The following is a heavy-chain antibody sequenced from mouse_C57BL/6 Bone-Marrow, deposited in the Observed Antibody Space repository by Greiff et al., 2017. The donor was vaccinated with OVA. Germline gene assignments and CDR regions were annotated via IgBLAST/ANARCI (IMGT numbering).Heavy chain of an antibody. CDR1: GYTFTDYE. CDR3: TTMDY. V-gene: IGHV1-15*01. J-gene: IGHJ4*01. CDR2: IYPETGGT. Sequence: QVQLQQSGAELVRPGASVTLSCKASGYTFTDYEMHWVKQTPVHGLEWLGAIYPETGGTAYNQKFKGKAILTADKSSSTAYMELRSLTSEDSAVYYCTTMDYWGQGTSVTVSS.